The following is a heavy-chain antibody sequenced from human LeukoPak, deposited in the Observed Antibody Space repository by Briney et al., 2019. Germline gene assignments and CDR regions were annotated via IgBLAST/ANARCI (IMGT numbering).Heavy chain of an antibody. D-gene: IGHD3-10*01. CDR1: GFTFSSYW. CDR3: ARALLVRGVIVPDY. CDR2: ISSSSSYI. V-gene: IGHV3-21*01. J-gene: IGHJ4*02. Sequence: SGGSQRLSCAASGFTFSSYWMSWVRQAPGKGLEWVSSISSSSSYIYYADSVKGRFTISRDNAKNSLYLQMNSLRAEDTAVYYCARALLVRGVIVPDYWGQGTLVTVSS.